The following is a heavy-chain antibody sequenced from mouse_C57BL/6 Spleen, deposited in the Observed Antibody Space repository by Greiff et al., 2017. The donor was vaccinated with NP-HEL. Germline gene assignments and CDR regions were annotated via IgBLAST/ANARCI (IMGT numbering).Heavy chain of an antibody. J-gene: IGHJ1*03. Sequence: QVQLKQPGAELVMPGASVKLSCKASGYTFTSYWMHWVKQRPGQGLEWIGEIDPSDSYSNYNQKFKGKSTLTVDKSSSTAYMQLSSLTSEDSAVYYCARCNGYYWYFDVWGTGTTVTVSS. CDR1: GYTFTSYW. CDR3: ARCNGYYWYFDV. CDR2: IDPSDSYS. D-gene: IGHD2-2*01. V-gene: IGHV1-69*01.